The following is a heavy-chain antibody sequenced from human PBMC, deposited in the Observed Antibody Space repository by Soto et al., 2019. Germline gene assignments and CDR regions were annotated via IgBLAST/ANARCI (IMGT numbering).Heavy chain of an antibody. CDR2: INPSGGST. D-gene: IGHD3-22*01. V-gene: IGHV1-46*01. Sequence: ASVKVSCKASGYTFTSYYMHWVRQAPGQGLEWMGIINPSGGSTSYAQKFQGRVTMTRDTSMSTVYMELSSLRSEDTAVYYCARGPPGGYSWETAEKNFDYWGQGTLVTVSS. CDR1: GYTFTSYY. J-gene: IGHJ4*02. CDR3: ARGPPGGYSWETAEKNFDY.